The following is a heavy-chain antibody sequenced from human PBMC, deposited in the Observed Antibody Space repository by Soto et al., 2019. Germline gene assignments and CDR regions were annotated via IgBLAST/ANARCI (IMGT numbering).Heavy chain of an antibody. CDR2: IRSKAYGGTT. CDR3: ARDKGGATTVDWFDP. V-gene: IGHV3-49*03. J-gene: IGHJ5*02. D-gene: IGHD1-26*01. CDR1: GFTFGDYA. Sequence: GGSLRLSCTASGFTFGDYAMSWFRQAPGKGLEWVGFIRSKAYGGTTEYAASVKGRFTISRDDSKSIAYLQMNSLKTEDTAVYYCARDKGGATTVDWFDPWGQGTLVTVSS.